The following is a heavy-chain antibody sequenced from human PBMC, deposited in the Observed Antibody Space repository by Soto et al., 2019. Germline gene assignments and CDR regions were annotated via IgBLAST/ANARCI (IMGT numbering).Heavy chain of an antibody. CDR1: GGTFSSYA. CDR2: IIPIFGTA. Sequence: QVQLVQSGAEVKKPGSSVKVSCKASGGTFSSYAISWVRQAPGQGLEWMGAIIPIFGTANYAQKFQGRVTITANESTSTAYMELSSLRAEDTAVYYCARGTEKELNWYFDLWGRGTLVTVSS. D-gene: IGHD1-7*01. CDR3: ARGTEKELNWYFDL. V-gene: IGHV1-69*12. J-gene: IGHJ2*01.